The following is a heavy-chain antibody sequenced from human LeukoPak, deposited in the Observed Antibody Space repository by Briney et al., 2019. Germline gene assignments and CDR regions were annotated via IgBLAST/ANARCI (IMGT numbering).Heavy chain of an antibody. V-gene: IGHV4-39*07. D-gene: IGHD3-22*01. Sequence: SETLSLTCTVAGCSISSSSYYWGWIGQPPGKGLERNGSIYYSGSTYYNPSLKSRITISVDTSKNQFSLKLSSVTAADTAVYYCARDREDSSGYTDAFDIWGQGTMVTVSS. CDR2: IYYSGST. J-gene: IGHJ3*02. CDR3: ARDREDSSGYTDAFDI. CDR1: GCSISSSSYY.